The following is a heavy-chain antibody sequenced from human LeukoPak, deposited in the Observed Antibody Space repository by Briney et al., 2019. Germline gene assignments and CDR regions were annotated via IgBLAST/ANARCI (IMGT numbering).Heavy chain of an antibody. CDR3: ARVVSAANDY. CDR1: GFTFGTYA. CDR2: ISGSGDNT. Sequence: GGSLRLSCAASGFTFGTYAMTWVRQAPGKGLEWVSGISGSGDNTLYADSVKGRFTISRDNSKSTLFLQMNSLRAEDTAVYYCARVVSAANDYWGQGTLVTVSS. D-gene: IGHD2-21*02. V-gene: IGHV3-23*01. J-gene: IGHJ4*02.